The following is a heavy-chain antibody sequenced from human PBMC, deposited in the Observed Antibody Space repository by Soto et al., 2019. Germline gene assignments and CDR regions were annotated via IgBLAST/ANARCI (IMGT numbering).Heavy chain of an antibody. CDR1: GGSISSYY. CDR2: IYYGGST. J-gene: IGHJ4*02. D-gene: IGHD6-13*01. CDR3: ARAPAPGIAAGGPSYYFDH. V-gene: IGHV4-59*01. Sequence: SETHSLTCTVSGGSISSYYWSWIRQPPGKRLEWIGYIYYGGSTNYNPSLKSRVTISVDTSQNQFSLKLSSVTAADTAVYYCARAPAPGIAAGGPSYYFDHWGQGTLVTVSS.